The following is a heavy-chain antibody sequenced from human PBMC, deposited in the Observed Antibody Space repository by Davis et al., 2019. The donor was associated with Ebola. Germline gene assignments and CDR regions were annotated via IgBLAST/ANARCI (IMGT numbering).Heavy chain of an antibody. V-gene: IGHV3-7*03. CDR1: GFTFSSYW. Sequence: PGGSLRLSCAASGFTFSSYWMSWVRQAPGKGLEWVANIKQDGSEKYYVDSVKGRFTISRDNAKNSLYLQMNSLRAEDTAVYYCAREGYGDFIPFDYWGQGTLVTVSS. CDR2: IKQDGSEK. CDR3: AREGYGDFIPFDY. J-gene: IGHJ4*02. D-gene: IGHD4-17*01.